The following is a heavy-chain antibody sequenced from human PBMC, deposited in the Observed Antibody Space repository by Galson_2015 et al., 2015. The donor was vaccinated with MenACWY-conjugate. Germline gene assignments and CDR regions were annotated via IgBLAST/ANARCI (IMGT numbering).Heavy chain of an antibody. CDR1: GFTFINAW. D-gene: IGHD2-15*01. Sequence: SLRLSCAASGFTFINAWMSWVRQAPGKGLEWIGLVKSKSDGGTADYAAPVKGRFTISRDDSKSTLYLEMNSLKSEDTAVYYCTADYCSGGSCREDWGQGTLVAVSS. CDR3: TADYCSGGSCRED. J-gene: IGHJ4*02. V-gene: IGHV3-15*01. CDR2: VKSKSDGGTA.